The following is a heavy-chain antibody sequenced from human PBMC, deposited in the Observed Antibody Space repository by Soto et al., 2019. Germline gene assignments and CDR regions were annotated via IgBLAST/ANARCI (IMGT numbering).Heavy chain of an antibody. Sequence: PSETLSLTCTVSGGSISSYYWSWIRQPPGKGLEWIGYIYYSGSTNYNPSLKSRVTISVDTSKNQFSLKLSSVTAADTAVYYCARHEAAAGYNWFDPWGQGTLVTVSS. D-gene: IGHD6-13*01. CDR2: IYYSGST. CDR3: ARHEAAAGYNWFDP. J-gene: IGHJ5*02. CDR1: GGSISSYY. V-gene: IGHV4-59*08.